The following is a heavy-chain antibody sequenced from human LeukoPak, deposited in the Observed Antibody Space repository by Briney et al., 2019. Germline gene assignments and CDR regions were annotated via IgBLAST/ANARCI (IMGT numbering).Heavy chain of an antibody. CDR1: GFTFTNHG. CDR2: IYSDNT. Sequence: GGSLRLSCAASGFTFTNHGMSWVRQALGKGLEWVSFIYSDNTHYSDSVKGRFTISRDNSKNTLYLQMNSLRAEDTAVYYCARRAGAYSHPYDYWGQGTLVTVSS. CDR3: ARRAGAYSHPYDY. D-gene: IGHD4/OR15-4a*01. J-gene: IGHJ4*02. V-gene: IGHV3-53*01.